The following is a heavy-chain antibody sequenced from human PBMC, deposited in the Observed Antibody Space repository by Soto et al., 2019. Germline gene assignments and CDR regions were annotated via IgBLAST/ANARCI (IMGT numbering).Heavy chain of an antibody. CDR2: ISGSGGTV. J-gene: IGHJ4*02. CDR3: ARVFWSGVNDY. Sequence: GGYLRLSCEASGFVFSRYEMSWVRQAPGKGLEWISYISGSGGTVKYADSVRGRFTISRDNAKNSLYLQMDSLRAEDAAVYYCARVFWSGVNDYWSQGSQVTVSS. CDR1: GFVFSRYE. D-gene: IGHD3-3*01. V-gene: IGHV3-48*03.